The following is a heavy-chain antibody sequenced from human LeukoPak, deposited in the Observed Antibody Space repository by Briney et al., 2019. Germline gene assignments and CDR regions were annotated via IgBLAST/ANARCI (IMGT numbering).Heavy chain of an antibody. Sequence: SQTLSLTCAISGDSVSSKSTAWNWIRQSPSRGLEWLGRTYYRSKWYNDYAVSVKRRITIHPDPSKNQFSLQLNSVTPEDTAVYYCARVRYYGSISFTFGMDVWGQGTTVTVSS. D-gene: IGHD3-10*01. CDR1: GDSVSSKSTA. V-gene: IGHV6-1*01. J-gene: IGHJ6*02. CDR3: ARVRYYGSISFTFGMDV. CDR2: TYYRSKWYN.